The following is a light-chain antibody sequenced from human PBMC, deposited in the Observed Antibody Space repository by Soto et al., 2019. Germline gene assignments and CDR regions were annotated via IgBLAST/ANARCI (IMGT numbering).Light chain of an antibody. V-gene: IGKV3D-15*01. CDR2: GAS. J-gene: IGKJ2*01. CDR1: ETISSD. Sequence: EIVMTQSPATLSVSPGERATLSCRASETISSDLAWYQHKPGQTPKLLIFGASKRATGIPARFSGSGSGTEFTLTISSLQSEDFAVYYWHHYNNFPPYTFGQGTKLEIK. CDR3: HHYNNFPPYT.